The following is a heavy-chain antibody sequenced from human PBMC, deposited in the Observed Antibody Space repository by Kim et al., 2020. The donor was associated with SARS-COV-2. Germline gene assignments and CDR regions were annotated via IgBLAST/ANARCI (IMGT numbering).Heavy chain of an antibody. CDR1: GGSISSYY. CDR3: ARGAIAVAGRSHVNWFDP. CDR2: IYTSGST. J-gene: IGHJ5*02. Sequence: SETLSLTCTVSGGSISSYYWSWIRQPAGKGLEWIGRIYTSGSTNYNPSLKSRVTMSVDTSKNQFSLKLSSVTAADTAVYYCARGAIAVAGRSHVNWFDPWGQGTLVTVSS. V-gene: IGHV4-4*07. D-gene: IGHD6-19*01.